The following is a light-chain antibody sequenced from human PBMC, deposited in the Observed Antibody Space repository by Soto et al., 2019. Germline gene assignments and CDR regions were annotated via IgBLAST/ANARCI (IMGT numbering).Light chain of an antibody. Sequence: IQMTQYPYSPSASVGDRVTITCQASQDINKNLIWYQQKPGKAPRLLIYDASDLETGVPSRFSGSGSGTGFTFTISSLQPEDFAPYYCQHYASLPLTFDQGTLLEVK. CDR2: DAS. V-gene: IGKV1-33*01. J-gene: IGKJ5*01. CDR3: QHYASLPLT. CDR1: QDINKN.